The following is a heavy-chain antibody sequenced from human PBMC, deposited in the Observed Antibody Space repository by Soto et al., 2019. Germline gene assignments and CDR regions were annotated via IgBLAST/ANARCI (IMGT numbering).Heavy chain of an antibody. CDR1: GFTFSPYS. CDR3: ASGYCSGGSCYYYYYMDV. D-gene: IGHD2-15*01. V-gene: IGHV3-23*01. CDR2: ISGSGGST. J-gene: IGHJ6*03. Sequence: GGSLRLSCAASGFTFSPYSMNWVRQAPGKGLEWVSAISGSGGSTYYADSVKGRFTISRDNSKNTLYLQMNSLRAEDTAVYYCASGYCSGGSCYYYYYMDVWGKGTTVTVSS.